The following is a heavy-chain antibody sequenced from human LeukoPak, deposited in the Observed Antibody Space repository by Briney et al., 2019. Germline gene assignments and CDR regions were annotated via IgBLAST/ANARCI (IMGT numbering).Heavy chain of an antibody. D-gene: IGHD6-13*01. CDR2: INPNSGGT. Sequence: ASVKVSCKASGYTFTGYFMHWVRQAPGQGLEWMGWINPNSGGTNYAQKFQGRVTMTRDTSISTAYMELSRLRSDDTAVYYCARTEVAAAGTRYFQHWGQGTLVTVSS. CDR3: ARTEVAAAGTRYFQH. V-gene: IGHV1-2*02. J-gene: IGHJ1*01. CDR1: GYTFTGYF.